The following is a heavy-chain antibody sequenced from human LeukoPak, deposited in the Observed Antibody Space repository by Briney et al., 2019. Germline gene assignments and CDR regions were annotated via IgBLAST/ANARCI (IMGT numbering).Heavy chain of an antibody. CDR1: GYTFTGYY. CDR3: ARDRGPYYGDYADYYYMDV. Sequence: ASVKVSCKASGYTFTGYYMHWVRQAPGQGLEWMGWINPNSGGTNYAQKFQGRVTMTRDTSISAAYMELSRLRSDDTAVYYCARDRGPYYGDYADYYYMDVWGKGTTVTVSS. J-gene: IGHJ6*03. D-gene: IGHD4-17*01. CDR2: INPNSGGT. V-gene: IGHV1-2*02.